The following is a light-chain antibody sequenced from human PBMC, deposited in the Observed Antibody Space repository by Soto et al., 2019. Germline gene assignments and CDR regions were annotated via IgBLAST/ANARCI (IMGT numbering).Light chain of an antibody. CDR3: SSYAVSVV. CDR2: EVS. Sequence: QSVLTQPPSASGSPGQSVTISCTGTSSDVGGYNYVSWYQQHPGKAPKLMIYEVSKRPSGVPDRFSGSKSGHTASLTVSGLQAEDEADYYCSSYAVSVVFGGGTKVTVL. J-gene: IGLJ2*01. CDR1: SSDVGGYNY. V-gene: IGLV2-8*01.